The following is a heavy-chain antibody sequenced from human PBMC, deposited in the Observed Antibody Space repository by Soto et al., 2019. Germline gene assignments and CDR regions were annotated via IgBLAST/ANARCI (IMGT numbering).Heavy chain of an antibody. CDR1: GFIFSSYA. D-gene: IGHD5-12*01. J-gene: IGHJ4*02. CDR3: ARDRYMVAIVPYYFDY. CDR2: ISYDGNKI. Sequence: PGGSLRLSCAASGFIFSSYAMHWVRQAPGKGLEWVAVISYDGNKIYYADSVKGRFTISRVNSKNTLYLQMNSLRAEDTAVYYCARDRYMVAIVPYYFDYWGPGTLVTVSS. V-gene: IGHV3-30-3*01.